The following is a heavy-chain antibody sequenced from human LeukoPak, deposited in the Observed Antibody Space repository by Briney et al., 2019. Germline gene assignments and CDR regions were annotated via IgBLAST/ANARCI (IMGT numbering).Heavy chain of an antibody. CDR2: ISYDGSNK. CDR1: GFTFSSYA. CDR3: ARDVATGYSSGWYHSNYFDY. D-gene: IGHD6-19*01. V-gene: IGHV3-30-3*01. J-gene: IGHJ4*02. Sequence: GGSLRLSCAASGFTFSSYAMHWVRQAPGKGLEWVAVISYDGSNKYYADSVKGRFTISRDNSKNTLYLQMNSLRAEDTAVYYCARDVATGYSSGWYHSNYFDYWGQGTLVTVSS.